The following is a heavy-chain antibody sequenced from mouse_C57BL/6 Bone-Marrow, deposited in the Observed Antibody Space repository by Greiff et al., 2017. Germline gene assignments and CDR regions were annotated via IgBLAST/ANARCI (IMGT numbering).Heavy chain of an antibody. D-gene: IGHD4-1*01. V-gene: IGHV1-54*01. CDR3: ASSKNWDSWFAY. CDR2: INPGSGGT. CDR1: GYAFTNYL. Sequence: VKLMESGAELVRPGTSVKVSCKASGYAFTNYLIEWVKQRPGQGLEWIGVINPGSGGTNYNEKFKGKATLTADKSSSTAYMQLSSLTSEDSAVYFGASSKNWDSWFAYWGQGTLVTVSA. J-gene: IGHJ3*01.